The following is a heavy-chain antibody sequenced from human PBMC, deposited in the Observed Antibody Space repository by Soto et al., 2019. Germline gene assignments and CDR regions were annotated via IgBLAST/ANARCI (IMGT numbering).Heavy chain of an antibody. D-gene: IGHD6-13*01. CDR3: ARSSSSWYRRGYWFDP. V-gene: IGHV4-59*01. CDR1: GGSISSYY. J-gene: IGHJ5*02. CDR2: IYYSGST. Sequence: SETLSLTCTVSGGSISSYYWSWIRQPPGKGLEWIGYIYYSGSTNYNPSLKSRVTISVDTSKNQFSLKLSSVTAADTAVYYCARSSSSWYRRGYWFDPWGQGTLVTVSS.